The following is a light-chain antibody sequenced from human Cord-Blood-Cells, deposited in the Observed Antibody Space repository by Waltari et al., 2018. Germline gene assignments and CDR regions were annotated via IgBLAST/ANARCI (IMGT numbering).Light chain of an antibody. CDR3: QQLNSYLT. Sequence: DIQLTQSPSFLSASVGDRVTFTCRASQGISSYLAWYHKKPGKAPKLLIYAASTLQSGVPSRFSGSGSGTEFTLTISSLQPEDFATYYCQQLNSYLTFGGGTKVEIK. CDR2: AAS. CDR1: QGISSY. J-gene: IGKJ4*01. V-gene: IGKV1-9*01.